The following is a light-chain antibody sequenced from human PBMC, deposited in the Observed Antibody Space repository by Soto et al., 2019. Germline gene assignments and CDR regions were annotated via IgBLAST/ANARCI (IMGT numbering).Light chain of an antibody. CDR3: CPCRGSPAV. V-gene: IGLV2-23*02. CDR1: SSDVGSHNL. Sequence: QSALTQPASVSGSPGQSITISCTGTSSDVGSHNLVSWYQQHPGQAPKLMSYEVSKRPLGVSTRFSASKSGNTASLALSGLQAEDEAGYYCCPCRGSPAVFGGGTHLPLL. CDR2: EVS. J-gene: IGLJ7*01.